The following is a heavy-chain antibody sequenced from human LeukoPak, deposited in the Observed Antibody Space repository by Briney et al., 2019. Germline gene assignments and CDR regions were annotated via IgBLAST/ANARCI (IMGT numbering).Heavy chain of an antibody. D-gene: IGHD6-13*01. Sequence: GGSLRLSCAASGFTFSSYAMHWVRQAPGKGLEWVAVISYDGSNKYYADSVKGRFTISRDNSKNTLYLQMNSLRAEGTAVYYCARGRYSSSWYSLFSWGQGTLVTVSS. CDR2: ISYDGSNK. V-gene: IGHV3-30*04. CDR3: ARGRYSSSWYSLFS. J-gene: IGHJ4*02. CDR1: GFTFSSYA.